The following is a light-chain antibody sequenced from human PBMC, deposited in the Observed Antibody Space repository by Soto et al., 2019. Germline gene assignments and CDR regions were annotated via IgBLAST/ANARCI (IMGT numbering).Light chain of an antibody. CDR1: QNINNY. J-gene: IGKJ5*01. CDR3: QQNYSPPPIT. Sequence: DIQMTQSPSSLSASVGDRVTITCRASQNINNYLNWYQQKPGKAPKLLIYAASTLQSGVPSRFSGSGSGTDFTLTISSLQPEDFATYYCQQNYSPPPITFGQGTRLENK. V-gene: IGKV1-39*01. CDR2: AAS.